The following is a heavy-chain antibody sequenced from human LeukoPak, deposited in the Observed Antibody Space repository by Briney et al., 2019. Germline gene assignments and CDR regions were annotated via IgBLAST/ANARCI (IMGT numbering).Heavy chain of an antibody. J-gene: IGHJ1*01. CDR2: INSDGRST. CDR3: AQELKIGH. CDR1: GFTFSNYW. Sequence: GGSLRLSCAASGFTFSNYWMHWVRHAPGKGLVWVSRINSDGRSTNYADSVKGRFTISRDNAKNTVYLQMNSLRVEDTAVYYCAQELKIGHWGQGTLVTVSS. V-gene: IGHV3-74*01.